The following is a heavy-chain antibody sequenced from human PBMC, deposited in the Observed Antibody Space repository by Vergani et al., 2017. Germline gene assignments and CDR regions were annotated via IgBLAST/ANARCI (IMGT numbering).Heavy chain of an antibody. Sequence: EVQLVESGGGLVKPGGSLRLSCAASGFSFSNAWMTWVRQGPGKGLEWVGRIKSQIDGGTTDYAAPVKGRFTISRDDSTNMLYIHMNSLKTEDTAVYYCTTLSPNWAQWWVQGTLVNVSS. D-gene: IGHD7-27*01. CDR3: TTLSPNWAQW. V-gene: IGHV3-15*01. CDR1: GFSFSNAW. CDR2: IKSQIDGGTT. J-gene: IGHJ4*02.